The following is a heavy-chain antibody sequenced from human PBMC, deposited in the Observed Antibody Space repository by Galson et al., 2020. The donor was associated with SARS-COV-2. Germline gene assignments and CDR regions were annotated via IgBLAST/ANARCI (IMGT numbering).Heavy chain of an antibody. CDR3: ARDRVVVTATRIPFDY. Sequence: ASVKVSCKASGYTFTSYYMHWVRQAPGQGLEWMGIINPSGGSTSYAQKFQGRVTMTRDTSTSTVYMELSSLRSEDTAVYYCARDRVVVTATRIPFDYWGQGTLVTVSS. CDR1: GYTFTSYY. V-gene: IGHV1-46*01. D-gene: IGHD2-21*02. J-gene: IGHJ4*02. CDR2: INPSGGST.